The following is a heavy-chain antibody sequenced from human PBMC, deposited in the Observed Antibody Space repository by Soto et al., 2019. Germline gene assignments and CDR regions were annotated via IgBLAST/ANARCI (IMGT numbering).Heavy chain of an antibody. CDR1: GFTFSSYA. Sequence: EVQLVESGGGLVQPGGSLRLSCAASGFTFSSYAMHWVRQATGKGLEWVSTIGTAGDPYYPGSVKGRFTISREHAKNSLYLQMTSLRAGDTAVYYCARVKNDYYDYWGQGTLVTVSS. J-gene: IGHJ4*02. CDR2: IGTAGDP. CDR3: ARVKNDYYDY. V-gene: IGHV3-13*05.